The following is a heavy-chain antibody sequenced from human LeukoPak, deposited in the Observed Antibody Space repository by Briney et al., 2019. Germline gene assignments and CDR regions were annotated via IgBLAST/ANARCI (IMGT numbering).Heavy chain of an antibody. CDR3: ARQGSYYYYMDV. CDR2: IYYSGST. CDR1: GASISNYS. J-gene: IGHJ6*03. Sequence: SETLSLTCTVSGASISNYSWSWIRQPPGKGLEWIGYIYYSGSTNYNPSLKSRVTISVDTSKNQSSLKLSSVTAADTAVYYCARQGSYYYYMDVWGKGTTVTVSS. V-gene: IGHV4-59*01. D-gene: IGHD3-10*01.